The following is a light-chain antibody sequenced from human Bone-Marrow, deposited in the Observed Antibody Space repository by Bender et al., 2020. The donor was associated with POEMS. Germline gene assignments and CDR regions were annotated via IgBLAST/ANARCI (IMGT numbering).Light chain of an antibody. Sequence: QSALTQPASVSGSPGQSIIISCTGTSSNVGNYNLVSWYQQHPGKAPKLIIYEGFKWPSGVSNRFSASKSGNTASLTISGRQAEDEADYYCAAWDAGLSGGVCGGGTKMNVL. V-gene: IGLV2-23*01. J-gene: IGLJ3*02. CDR2: EGF. CDR1: SSNVGNYNL. CDR3: AAWDAGLSGGV.